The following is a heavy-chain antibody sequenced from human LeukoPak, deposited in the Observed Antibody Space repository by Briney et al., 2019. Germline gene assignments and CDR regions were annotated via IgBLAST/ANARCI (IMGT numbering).Heavy chain of an antibody. CDR3: ARNPSGDYYFDY. D-gene: IGHD4-17*01. J-gene: IGHJ4*02. Sequence: PGGSLRLSCAASGFTFSRYAMQWVRQAPGKGLEWVAIISYDGSSKYYADSVKGRFTISGDNSKNTLYLQMNSLRAEDTAVYYCARNPSGDYYFDYWGQGTLVTVSS. CDR1: GFTFSRYA. CDR2: ISYDGSSK. V-gene: IGHV3-30-3*01.